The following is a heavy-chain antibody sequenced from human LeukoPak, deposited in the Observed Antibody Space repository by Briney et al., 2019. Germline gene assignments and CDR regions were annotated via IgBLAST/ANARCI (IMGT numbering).Heavy chain of an antibody. CDR3: ATTTIRLGY. Sequence: SETLSLTCTVSGYSISSGYYWGWIRQPPGKGLEWIGSIYYSGSTYYNPSLKSRVTISVDTSKNQFSLKLSSVTAADTAVYYCATTTIRLGYWGQGTLVTVSS. J-gene: IGHJ4*02. V-gene: IGHV4-38-2*02. CDR2: IYYSGST. CDR1: GYSISSGYY. D-gene: IGHD1-26*01.